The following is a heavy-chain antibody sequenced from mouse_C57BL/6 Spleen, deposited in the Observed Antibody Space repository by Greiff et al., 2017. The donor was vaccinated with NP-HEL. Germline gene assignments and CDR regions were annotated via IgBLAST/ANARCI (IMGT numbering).Heavy chain of an antibody. Sequence: VQLQQSGAELARPGASVKMSCKASGYTFTSYTMHWVKQRPGQGLEWIGYINPSSGYTKYNQKFKDKATLTADKSSSTAYMQLSSLTSEDSAVYYCAREWGIYYDYAYYAMDYWGQGTSVTVSS. CDR3: AREWGIYYDYAYYAMDY. V-gene: IGHV1-4*01. CDR1: GYTFTSYT. CDR2: INPSSGYT. D-gene: IGHD2-4*01. J-gene: IGHJ4*01.